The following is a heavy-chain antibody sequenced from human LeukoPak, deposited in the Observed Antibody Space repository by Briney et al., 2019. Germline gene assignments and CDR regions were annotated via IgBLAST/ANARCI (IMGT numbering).Heavy chain of an antibody. CDR1: GFTFDDYA. Sequence: GGSLRLSCAASGFTFDDYAMHWVRQAPGKGLEWVSGISWNSGSIGYADSVKGRFTISRDNAKNSLYLQMNSLRAEDTAVYYCARDQRAVAGGGFDYWGQGTLVTVSS. D-gene: IGHD6-19*01. V-gene: IGHV3-9*01. J-gene: IGHJ4*02. CDR3: ARDQRAVAGGGFDY. CDR2: ISWNSGSI.